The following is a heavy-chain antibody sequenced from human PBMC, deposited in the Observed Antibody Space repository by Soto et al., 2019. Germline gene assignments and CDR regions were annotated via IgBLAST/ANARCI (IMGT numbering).Heavy chain of an antibody. Sequence: GGSLSLSCAASGFTFSSYAMHWVRQAPGKGLEWVAVISYDGSNKYYADPVKGRFTISRDNSKNTLYLQMNSLRAEDTAVYYCARDHVVVVPAATVGWFDPWGQGTLVTVSS. V-gene: IGHV3-30-3*01. J-gene: IGHJ5*02. D-gene: IGHD2-2*01. CDR3: ARDHVVVVPAATVGWFDP. CDR1: GFTFSSYA. CDR2: ISYDGSNK.